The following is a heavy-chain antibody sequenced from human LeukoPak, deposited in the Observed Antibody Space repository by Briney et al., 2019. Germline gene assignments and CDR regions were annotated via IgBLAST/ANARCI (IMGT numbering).Heavy chain of an antibody. Sequence: SETLSLTCAVYGGSFSGYYWSWIRQPPGKGLEWIGEIKHSGSTNYNPSLKSRVSISVDTSKNQISLKLSSVTAADTAVYYCARVDGPFDYWGQGTLVTVSS. J-gene: IGHJ4*02. CDR3: ARVDGPFDY. CDR1: GGSFSGYY. V-gene: IGHV4-34*01. CDR2: IKHSGST.